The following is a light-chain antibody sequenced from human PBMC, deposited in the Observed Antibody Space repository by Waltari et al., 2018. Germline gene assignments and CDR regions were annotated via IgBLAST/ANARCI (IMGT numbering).Light chain of an antibody. CDR3: QSYDSSLSGSV. Sequence: HSVLTQPPPVSAPPSQRVTIPFTGISSNIRTGCDGHWYQQLPGTAPKLLIHGNSNRPSGVPDRFSGSKSGTSASLAITGLQAEDEADYYCQSYDSSLSGSVFGGGTKLTVL. V-gene: IGLV1-40*01. CDR1: SSNIRTGCD. CDR2: GNS. J-gene: IGLJ2*01.